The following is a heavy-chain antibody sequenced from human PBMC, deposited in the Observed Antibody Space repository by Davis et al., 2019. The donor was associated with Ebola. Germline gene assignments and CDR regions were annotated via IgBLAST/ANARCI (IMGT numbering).Heavy chain of an antibody. V-gene: IGHV3-23*01. D-gene: IGHD1-1*01. CDR1: GFTFSSYA. Sequence: GESLKISCAASGFTFSSYAMSWVRQAPGKGLEWVSAISGSGGSTYYADSVKGRFTISRDNSKNTLYLQMNSLRAEDTAVYYCAKASGVRDEYLQHWGQGTLVTVSS. J-gene: IGHJ1*01. CDR2: ISGSGGST. CDR3: AKASGVRDEYLQH.